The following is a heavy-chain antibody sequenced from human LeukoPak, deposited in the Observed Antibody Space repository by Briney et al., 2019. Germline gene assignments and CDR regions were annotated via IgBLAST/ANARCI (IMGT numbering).Heavy chain of an antibody. Sequence: SETLSLTCTVSGGSISSYYWSWIRQPPGKGLEWIGYIYYSGSTNYNPSLKSRVTISVDTSKNQFSLKLSSVTAADTAVYYCARDGGYCSGGSCYGHWGQGTLVTVSS. J-gene: IGHJ4*02. D-gene: IGHD2-15*01. CDR3: ARDGGYCSGGSCYGH. CDR2: IYYSGST. V-gene: IGHV4-59*01. CDR1: GGSISSYY.